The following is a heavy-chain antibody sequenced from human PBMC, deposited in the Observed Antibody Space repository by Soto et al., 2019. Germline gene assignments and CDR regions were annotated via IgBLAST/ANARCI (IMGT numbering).Heavy chain of an antibody. CDR1: GFTLSNYV. CDR2: ISGSGGNT. CDR3: AKDRVSYFYGSGSYVVVEAFDI. V-gene: IGHV3-23*01. Sequence: GGSLRLSCAASGFTLSNYVMSWVRQAPGKGLEWVSGISGSGGNTYYADSVKGRFTISRDNSKNTLYVQMNSLRAEDTAVYYCAKDRVSYFYGSGSYVVVEAFDIWGQGTMLTVSS. D-gene: IGHD3-10*01. J-gene: IGHJ3*02.